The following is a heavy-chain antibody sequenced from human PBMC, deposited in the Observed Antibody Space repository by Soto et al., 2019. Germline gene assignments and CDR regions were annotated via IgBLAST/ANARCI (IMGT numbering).Heavy chain of an antibody. CDR1: GYTFTSYG. V-gene: IGHV1-18*01. J-gene: IGHJ4*02. D-gene: IGHD3-22*01. CDR2: ISAYNGNT. Sequence: ASVKVSCKASGYTFTSYGISWVRQAPGQGLEWMGWISAYNGNTNYAQKLQGRVTMTTDTSTSTAYMELRSLRSDDTAVYYCARVAVTYYYDCSCYYSLDYWGQGTLVTVSS. CDR3: ARVAVTYYYDCSCYYSLDY.